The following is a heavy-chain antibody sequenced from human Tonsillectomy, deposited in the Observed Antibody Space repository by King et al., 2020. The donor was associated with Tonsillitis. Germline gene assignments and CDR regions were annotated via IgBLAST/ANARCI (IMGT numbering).Heavy chain of an antibody. V-gene: IGHV3-66*01. CDR1: GLTVXTXY. D-gene: IGHD2-21*01. J-gene: IGHJ6*01. CDR2: IYSDGST. Sequence: VQLVESXXGLVQPGXSLXLSXAAXGLTVXTXYMSWVRQAPGRGLEWVSVIYSDGSTYYADSVKGRFTISRDSSKNTLYLQMSSLRVEDTAVYYCARXXGGXCXACLXVWGQXTTVTV. CDR3: ARXXGGXCXACLXV.